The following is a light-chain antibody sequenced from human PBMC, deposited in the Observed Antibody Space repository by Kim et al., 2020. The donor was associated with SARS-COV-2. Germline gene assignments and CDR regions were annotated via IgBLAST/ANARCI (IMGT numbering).Light chain of an antibody. CDR1: QSIGIY. J-gene: IGKJ5*01. CDR3: QQTHSTLVT. Sequence: DIQMTQSQSSLSASVGDRVTITCRASQSIGIYLNWYQQKPGKAPILLIYAASSLQSGVPSRFSGSGSGAEFTLTISRLQPDDFATYYCQQTHSTLVTFGQGTRLEIK. CDR2: AAS. V-gene: IGKV1-39*01.